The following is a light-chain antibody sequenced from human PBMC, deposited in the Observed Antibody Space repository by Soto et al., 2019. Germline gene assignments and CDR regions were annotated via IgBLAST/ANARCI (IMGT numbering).Light chain of an antibody. CDR2: GAS. Sequence: EIVMTQSPATLSVSPGERATLSCRASHSVRSSLAWYQQKPGQAPRLLIHGASTRATGIPGRFSGSGSGTEFTLIIRSLQSEDFAVYYCQQYNEWPETFGHGTRVEI. CDR1: HSVRSS. V-gene: IGKV3-15*01. J-gene: IGKJ1*01. CDR3: QQYNEWPET.